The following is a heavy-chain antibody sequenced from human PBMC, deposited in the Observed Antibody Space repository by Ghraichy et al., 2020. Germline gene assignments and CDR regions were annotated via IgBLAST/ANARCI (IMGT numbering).Heavy chain of an antibody. D-gene: IGHD3-10*01. CDR1: GFTFSSYA. CDR3: AKDGITMVRFTNWFDP. CDR2: ISGSGGST. V-gene: IGHV3-23*01. Sequence: GSLRLSCAASGFTFSSYAMSWVRQAPGKGLEWVSAISGSGGSTYYADSVKGRFTISRDNSKNTLYLQMNSLRAEDTAVYYCAKDGITMVRFTNWFDPWGQGTLVTVSS. J-gene: IGHJ5*02.